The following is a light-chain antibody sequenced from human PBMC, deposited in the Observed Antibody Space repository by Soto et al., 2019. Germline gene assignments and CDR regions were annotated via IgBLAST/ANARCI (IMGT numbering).Light chain of an antibody. Sequence: EIVMTQSPATLSVSPGGRATLSCRASQSISDTLAWYQQKPGQAPRLLIHGASTGATGFPGRFSGSGSGTDFTLTISSLQSEDFAVYYCQQYNNWPWTFGQGTKVDIK. V-gene: IGKV3-15*01. CDR2: GAS. CDR3: QQYNNWPWT. J-gene: IGKJ1*01. CDR1: QSISDT.